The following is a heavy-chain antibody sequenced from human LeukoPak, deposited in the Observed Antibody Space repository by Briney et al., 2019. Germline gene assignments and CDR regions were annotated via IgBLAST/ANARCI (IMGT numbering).Heavy chain of an antibody. V-gene: IGHV4-61*01. CDR2: ICYSGPT. Sequence: SETLSLTCTVSAASVNSASYYWHWIRKSPGKGLERIDHICYSGPTNYNPSLRIRVTISVDTSKSQLSLKLTSVTAADTAVYYCARVPSPIFGPGDYYYGMDVWGQGTTVTVSS. D-gene: IGHD3-10*01. J-gene: IGHJ6*02. CDR3: ARVPSPIFGPGDYYYGMDV. CDR1: AASVNSASYY.